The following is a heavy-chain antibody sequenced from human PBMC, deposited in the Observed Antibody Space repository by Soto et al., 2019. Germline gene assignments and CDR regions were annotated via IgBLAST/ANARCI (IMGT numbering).Heavy chain of an antibody. V-gene: IGHV3-23*01. CDR3: AKVEDSSSSFGY. D-gene: IGHD6-6*01. J-gene: IGHJ4*02. CDR2: IRGSGGST. Sequence: GGSLRLSCAASRFTLSSYAMSWVRQAPGKGLEWVSAIRGSGGSTYYADSVKGRFTISSDNSKNTLYLQMNSLRAEATAVYYCAKVEDSSSSFGYWGQGSLVTVSS. CDR1: RFTLSSYA.